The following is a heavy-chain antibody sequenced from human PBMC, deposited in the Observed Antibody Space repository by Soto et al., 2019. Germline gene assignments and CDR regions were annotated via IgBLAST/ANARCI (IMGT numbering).Heavy chain of an antibody. Sequence: QVQLQESGPGLVKPSETLSLTCTVSGGSISSYYWSWIRQPAGKGLEWIGRIYTSGSTNYNPSLKSRVTMSVDPSKNQFSLKLSSVTAADTAVYYCARDHPRYYGSGSYYPFDPWGQGTLVTVSS. CDR1: GGSISSYY. V-gene: IGHV4-4*07. D-gene: IGHD3-10*01. J-gene: IGHJ5*02. CDR2: IYTSGST. CDR3: ARDHPRYYGSGSYYPFDP.